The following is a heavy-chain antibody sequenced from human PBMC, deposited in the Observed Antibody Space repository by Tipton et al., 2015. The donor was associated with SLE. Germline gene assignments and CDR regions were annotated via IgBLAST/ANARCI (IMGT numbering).Heavy chain of an antibody. V-gene: IGHV4-39*07. Sequence: GLVKPSETLSLTCIVSGDSISSSSYYWSWIRQPPGKGLEWIGEINHSGSTNYNPSLKSRVTISVDTSKNQFSLKLSSVTAADTAVYYCARGQCTSCYYYYMDVWGKGTTVTVSS. CDR2: INHSGST. CDR1: GDSISSSSYY. J-gene: IGHJ6*03. D-gene: IGHD2-2*01. CDR3: ARGQCTSCYYYYMDV.